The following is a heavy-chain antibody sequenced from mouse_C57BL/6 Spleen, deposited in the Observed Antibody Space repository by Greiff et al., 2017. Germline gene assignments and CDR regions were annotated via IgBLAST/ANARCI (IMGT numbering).Heavy chain of an antibody. CDR2: IDPSDSYT. Sequence: VQLQQPGAELVKPGASVKLSCKASGYTFTSYWMQWVKQRPGQGLEWIGEIDPSDSYTNYNQKFKGKATLTVDTSSSTAYMQLSSLTSEDSAVYYCARVPEGDYWGQGTSVTVSS. J-gene: IGHJ4*01. V-gene: IGHV1-50*01. CDR3: ARVPEGDY. CDR1: GYTFTSYW.